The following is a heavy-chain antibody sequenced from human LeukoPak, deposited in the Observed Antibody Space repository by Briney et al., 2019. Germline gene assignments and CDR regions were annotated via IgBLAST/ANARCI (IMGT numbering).Heavy chain of an antibody. CDR3: ARRYCSGGTCYGGELDY. D-gene: IGHD2-15*01. V-gene: IGHV5-51*01. Sequence: GEPLKISCKGSGYSFSSYWIAWVRQMPGKGLEWMGIIHPGESYSRYSPSFQGQVTISADKSISTAYLQWSSLKASDTAMYYCARRYCSGGTCYGGELDYWGQGTLVTVSS. CDR2: IHPGESYS. CDR1: GYSFSSYW. J-gene: IGHJ4*02.